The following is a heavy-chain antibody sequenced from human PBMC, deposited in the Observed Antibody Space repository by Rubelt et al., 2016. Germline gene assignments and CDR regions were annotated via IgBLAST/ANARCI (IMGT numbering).Heavy chain of an antibody. D-gene: IGHD1-26*01. CDR2: VYPGGST. V-gene: IGHV4-59*12. CDR1: GGSISSYY. CDR3: ARGRGSYY. Sequence: QVQLQESGPGLVKPSETLSLTCTVSGGSISSYYWSWIRQPPGKGLEWIAYVYPGGSTNYNPSLKSRGTISVDTSKNQFSLKLSSVTAADTAVYYCARGRGSYYWGQGTLVTVSS. J-gene: IGHJ4*02.